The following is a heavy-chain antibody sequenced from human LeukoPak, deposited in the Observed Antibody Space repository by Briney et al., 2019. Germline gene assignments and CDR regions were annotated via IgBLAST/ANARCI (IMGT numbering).Heavy chain of an antibody. CDR2: ITNSSSII. CDR3: AAGLMDV. Sequence: PGGSLRLSCAASGFTFSSYEMNWVRQAPGKGLEWVSYITNSSSIIYYADSVKGRFTISRDNAKNSLYLQMNSLRADDTAVYYCAAGLMDVWGKGTTVTVSS. J-gene: IGHJ6*03. V-gene: IGHV3-48*01. CDR1: GFTFSSYE. D-gene: IGHD3/OR15-3a*01.